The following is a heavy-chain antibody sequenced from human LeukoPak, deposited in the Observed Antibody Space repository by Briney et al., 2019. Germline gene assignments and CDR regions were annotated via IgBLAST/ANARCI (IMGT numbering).Heavy chain of an antibody. J-gene: IGHJ4*02. D-gene: IGHD3-9*01. CDR3: ASARYFDWLFFDY. V-gene: IGHV1-69*13. CDR1: GYIFTNHA. CDR2: IIPIFGTA. Sequence: SVKVSCKASGYIFTNHAMHWVRQAPGQGLEWMGGIIPIFGTANYAQKFQGRVTITADESTSTAYMELSSLRSEDTAVYYCASARYFDWLFFDYWGQGTLVTVSS.